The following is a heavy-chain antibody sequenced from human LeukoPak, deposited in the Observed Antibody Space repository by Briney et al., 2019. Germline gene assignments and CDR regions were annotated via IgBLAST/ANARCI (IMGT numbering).Heavy chain of an antibody. V-gene: IGHV5-51*01. CDR2: IYPGDSDT. CDR3: ARRGDWYFDL. CDR1: GYTFTSKW. J-gene: IGHJ2*01. Sequence: GESLKISCKASGYTFTSKWIGWVRQMPGKGLEWMGIIYPGDSDTRYSPSFRAQVTISADTSITTAYLQWSSLKASDTAMYYCARRGDWYFDLWGRGTLVTVSS.